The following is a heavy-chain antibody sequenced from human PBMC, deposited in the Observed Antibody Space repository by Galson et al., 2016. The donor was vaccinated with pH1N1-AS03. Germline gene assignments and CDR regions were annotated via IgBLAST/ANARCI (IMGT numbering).Heavy chain of an antibody. CDR3: ARESPLNYYLDL. D-gene: IGHD1-7*01. CDR1: GFTFSMSY. V-gene: IGHV3-74*01. J-gene: IGHJ2*01. Sequence: PLRLSCAASGFTFSMSYIHWVRQAPGKGLEWVSRISNDGRNVRYADFVKGRFAVSRDNAKNSLYLQMNSLRDEDRAVYYCARESPLNYYLDLWGRGTLVTVSS. CDR2: ISNDGRNV.